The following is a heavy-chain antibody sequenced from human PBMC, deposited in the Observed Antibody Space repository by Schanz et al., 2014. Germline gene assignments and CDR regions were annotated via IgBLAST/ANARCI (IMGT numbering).Heavy chain of an antibody. V-gene: IGHV3-66*02. Sequence: EVQLVASGGGLVQPGGSLRLSCAASGFAVDNYYMSCVRQAPGRGLEWVSIIFTDGRTYYADSVKGRFTISRDSSKNTLCLQMNSLRAEDTAVYYCARLDPYCRSGTCSRAFDFWGQGTLVTVSS. CDR2: IFTDGRT. CDR3: ARLDPYCRSGTCSRAFDF. J-gene: IGHJ4*02. D-gene: IGHD2-15*01. CDR1: GFAVDNYY.